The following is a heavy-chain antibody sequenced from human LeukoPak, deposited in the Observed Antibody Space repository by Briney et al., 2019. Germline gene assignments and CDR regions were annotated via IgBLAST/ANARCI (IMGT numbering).Heavy chain of an antibody. CDR1: GVSISSNNYY. CDR2: IYYSGST. V-gene: IGHV4-39*07. J-gene: IGHJ6*03. D-gene: IGHD5-18*01. CDR3: ARDGYGGHYYYYYMDV. Sequence: SVTLSLTCTVSGVSISSNNYYWGWIRQPPGKGLEWIGSIYYSGSTYYNPSLKSRVTISVDTSKNQFSLKLSSVTAADTAVYYCARDGYGGHYYYYYMDVWGKGTTVTVSS.